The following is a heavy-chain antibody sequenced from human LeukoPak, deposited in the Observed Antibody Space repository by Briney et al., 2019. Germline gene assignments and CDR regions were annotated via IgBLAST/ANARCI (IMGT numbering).Heavy chain of an antibody. Sequence: GGSLRLSCTASGFTFSTYNMNWVRQAPGKGLEWVSSISTSSNYIYYADSVKGRFTISRDNAKNSLYLQMNSLRVEDADVYYCARDVGASAPDAFDIWGQGTMVTVSS. CDR1: GFTFSTYN. CDR2: ISTSSNYI. CDR3: ARDVGASAPDAFDI. V-gene: IGHV3-21*01. D-gene: IGHD1-26*01. J-gene: IGHJ3*02.